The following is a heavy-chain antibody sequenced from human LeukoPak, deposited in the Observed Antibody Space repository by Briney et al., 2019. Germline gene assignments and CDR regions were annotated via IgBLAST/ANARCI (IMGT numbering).Heavy chain of an antibody. J-gene: IGHJ4*02. Sequence: ASVKVSCKSSGYTFTNYGISWVRQAPGQGLEWMGWISTYDGNTDYLQKFQGRVIMIKDTTTNTSYMELTSLRSDDTAVYYCARDLLDFWSAPAYLDYWGQGTLVTVSS. V-gene: IGHV1-18*01. CDR1: GYTFTNYG. CDR2: ISTYDGNT. CDR3: ARDLLDFWSAPAYLDY. D-gene: IGHD3-3*01.